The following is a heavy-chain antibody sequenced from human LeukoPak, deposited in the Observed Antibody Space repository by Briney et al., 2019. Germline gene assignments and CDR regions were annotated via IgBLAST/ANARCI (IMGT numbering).Heavy chain of an antibody. CDR1: GFTFSSYG. CDR2: INGGGSET. D-gene: IGHD6-6*01. J-gene: IGHJ4*02. Sequence: GGSLRLSCAASGFTFSSYGMSWVRQAPGKRLEWVANINGGGSETDYVDSVKGRFIISRDNAKTALFLQMNILTAEDPALYYRVREGAYSTSSPAGYWGQGTLVSVSS. V-gene: IGHV3-7*03. CDR3: VREGAYSTSSPAGY.